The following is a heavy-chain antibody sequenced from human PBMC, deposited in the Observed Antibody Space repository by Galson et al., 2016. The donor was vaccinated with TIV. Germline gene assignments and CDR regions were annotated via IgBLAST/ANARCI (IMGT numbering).Heavy chain of an antibody. V-gene: IGHV3-30*02. CDR1: GFTFSSFG. CDR3: AKVGARGYGDYPYYLEY. Sequence: SLRLSCAASGFTFSSFGVHWVRQAPGKGLEWVALIWYDGTNTYYADSVKGRFTSSRDNSKNTMYLHMNSLRAEDTAVYYCAKVGARGYGDYPYYLEYWGQGTLVTVSS. CDR2: IWYDGTNT. D-gene: IGHD4-17*01. J-gene: IGHJ4*02.